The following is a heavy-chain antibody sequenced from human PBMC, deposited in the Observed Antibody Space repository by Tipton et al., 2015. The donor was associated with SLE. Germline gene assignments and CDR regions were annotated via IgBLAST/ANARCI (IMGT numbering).Heavy chain of an antibody. Sequence: TLSLTCAVYGGSFSGYYWSWIRQPPGKGLEWIGYIYYSGSTNYNPSLKSRVTISVDTSKNQSSLKLSSVTAADTAVYYCARIPIEYTSAFDIWGQGTMVTVSS. D-gene: IGHD6-6*01. J-gene: IGHJ3*02. CDR1: GGSFSGYY. CDR3: ARIPIEYTSAFDI. CDR2: IYYSGST. V-gene: IGHV4-59*01.